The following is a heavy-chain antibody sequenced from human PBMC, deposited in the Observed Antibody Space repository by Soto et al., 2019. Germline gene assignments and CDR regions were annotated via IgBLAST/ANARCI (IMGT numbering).Heavy chain of an antibody. V-gene: IGHV3-13*01. Sequence: EVQLVESGGGLVQPGGSLRLSCAASGFTFSSYDMHWVRQATGKGLEWVSAIGTADDTYYPGSVKVRFTISRENAKNSLYPKMHTLTPGDTHVYYCARAICSSTSCDPSSAFHIWGQETMVTLSS. J-gene: IGHJ3*02. D-gene: IGHD2-2*01. CDR3: ARAICSSTSCDPSSAFHI. CDR2: IGTADDT. CDR1: GFTFSSYD.